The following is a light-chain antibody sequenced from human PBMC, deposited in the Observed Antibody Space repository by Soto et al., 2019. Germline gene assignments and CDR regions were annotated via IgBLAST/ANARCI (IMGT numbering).Light chain of an antibody. CDR2: GAS. CDR3: QQYGRSPYT. V-gene: IGKV3-20*01. J-gene: IGKJ2*01. Sequence: EIVLTQSPGTLSLSPGERATLSCRASQSVSSSYLAWYQQKPGQAPRLLIYGASSRATGIPDRFSGSGSGTDFTLTISRLEPEDVAVYDCQQYGRSPYTFGQETKLEIK. CDR1: QSVSSSY.